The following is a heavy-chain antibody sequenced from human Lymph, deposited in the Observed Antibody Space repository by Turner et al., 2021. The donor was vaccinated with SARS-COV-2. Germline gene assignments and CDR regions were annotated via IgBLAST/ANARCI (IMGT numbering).Heavy chain of an antibody. J-gene: IGHJ4*02. D-gene: IGHD3-10*01. CDR3: ARSRDLQSMVRGVDPFDY. V-gene: IGHV1-2*02. CDR1: GYTFTGYY. CDR2: IKSNSGGT. Sequence: QVQLVQSGAVGKKPWAPVKVSCKASGYTFTGYYMHWVRQAPGKGLEWMGWIKSNSGGTNYAQNVQGRVTMTRDKSISTVYMELSRLRADDTAVYYCARSRDLQSMVRGVDPFDYWGQGTLVTVSS.